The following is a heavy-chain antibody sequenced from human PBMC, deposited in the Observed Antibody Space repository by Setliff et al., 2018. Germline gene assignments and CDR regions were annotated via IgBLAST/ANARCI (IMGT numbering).Heavy chain of an antibody. D-gene: IGHD2-15*01. CDR2: IYDSGSS. V-gene: IGHV4-39*01. Sequence: PSETLCLTCTVSGGSVSNSGFFWGWLRQAPGKGLEWIGNIYDSGSSNYNASLKSRLIITRDTSKNQISLKLTSVTAADTAVYYCGRGFSRIEGWGNWFDPWGQGILVTVSS. J-gene: IGHJ5*02. CDR3: GRGFSRIEGWGNWFDP. CDR1: GGSVSNSGFF.